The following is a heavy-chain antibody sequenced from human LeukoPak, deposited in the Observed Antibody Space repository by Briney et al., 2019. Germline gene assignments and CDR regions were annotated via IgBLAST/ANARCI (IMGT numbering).Heavy chain of an antibody. CDR3: ARGRPYSSSWYEIYYYYYYGMDV. V-gene: IGHV4-4*02. D-gene: IGHD6-13*01. Sequence: SGTLSLTCAVSGGSISSSNWWSWVRQPPGKGLEWIGEIYHSGSTNYNPSLKSRVTISVDKSKNQFSLKLSSVTAADTAVYYCARGRPYSSSWYEIYYYYYYGMDVWGQGTTVTVSS. J-gene: IGHJ6*02. CDR2: IYHSGST. CDR1: GGSISSSNW.